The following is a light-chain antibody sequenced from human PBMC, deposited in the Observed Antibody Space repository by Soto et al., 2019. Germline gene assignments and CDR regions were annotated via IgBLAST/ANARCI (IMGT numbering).Light chain of an antibody. CDR2: DAS. CDR3: QQYDDLPIT. J-gene: IGKJ5*01. CDR1: EDISKY. V-gene: IGKV1-33*01. Sequence: DIQMTQSPSSLSASLGDRVTITCQASEDISKYLHWYQQKPGKAPKLLIYDASNLESGVPSRFSGSGSGTDFTFTISSLQAEDIATYFCQQYDDLPITFGQGTRLEIK.